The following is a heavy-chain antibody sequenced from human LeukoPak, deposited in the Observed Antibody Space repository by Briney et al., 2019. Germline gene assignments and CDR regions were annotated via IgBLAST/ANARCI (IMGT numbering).Heavy chain of an antibody. D-gene: IGHD6-19*01. CDR2: MNPNSGNT. CDR3: ARTLYSRGWYSGHYYYYYGMDV. CDR1: GYTFTSYD. V-gene: IGHV1-8*01. J-gene: IGHJ6*02. Sequence: ASVKVSCKASGYTFTSYDINWVRQATGQGLEWMGWMNPNSGNTGYAQKFQGRVTMTRNTSISTAYMELSSLRSEDTAVYYCARTLYSRGWYSGHYYYYYGMDVWGQGTTVTVSS.